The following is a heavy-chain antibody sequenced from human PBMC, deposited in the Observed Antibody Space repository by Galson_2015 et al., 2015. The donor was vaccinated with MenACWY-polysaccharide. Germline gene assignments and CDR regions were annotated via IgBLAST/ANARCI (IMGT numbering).Heavy chain of an antibody. CDR2: ISSSSSTI. D-gene: IGHD6-19*01. Sequence: SLRLSCAASGFTFTNYAMSWVRQTPGEGLEWVSYISSSSSTIYYADSVKGRFTISRDNAKNSLYLQMNSLRAEDTAAYYCARRRAVAGRYYYYGMDVWGQGTTVTVSS. CDR1: GFTFTNYA. CDR3: ARRRAVAGRYYYYGMDV. J-gene: IGHJ6*02. V-gene: IGHV3-48*01.